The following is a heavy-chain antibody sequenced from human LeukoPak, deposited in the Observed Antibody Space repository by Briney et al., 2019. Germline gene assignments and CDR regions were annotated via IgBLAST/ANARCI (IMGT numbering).Heavy chain of an antibody. V-gene: IGHV4-59*01. CDR2: IYYSGST. Sequence: PSETLSLTCTVSGGSISSYYWSWIRQPPGKGLEWIGYIYYSGSTNYNPSLKRRVTISVDTSKSQFSLKLSSVTAADTAVYYCARGGLSGSYYKGYYYYGMDVWGQGTTVTVSS. CDR3: ARGGLSGSYYKGYYYYGMDV. CDR1: GGSISSYY. D-gene: IGHD3-10*01. J-gene: IGHJ6*02.